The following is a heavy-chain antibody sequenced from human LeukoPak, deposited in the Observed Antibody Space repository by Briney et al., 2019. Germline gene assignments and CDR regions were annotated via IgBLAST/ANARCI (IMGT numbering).Heavy chain of an antibody. CDR3: AGSPAGQTPDY. CDR2: ISAYNGNT. Sequence: ASVKVSCKASGYTFTSYGISWVRQAPGQGLEWMGWISAYNGNTNYAQKLQGRVTMTTDTSTSTAYVELRSLRSDDTAVYYCAGSPAGQTPDYWGQGTLVTVSS. V-gene: IGHV1-18*01. CDR1: GYTFTSYG. J-gene: IGHJ4*02. D-gene: IGHD3-10*01.